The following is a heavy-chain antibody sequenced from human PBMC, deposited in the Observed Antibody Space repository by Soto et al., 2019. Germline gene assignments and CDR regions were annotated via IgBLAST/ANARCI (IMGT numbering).Heavy chain of an antibody. CDR3: AKYTHCSDRSAYHPPYYYDF. J-gene: IGHJ4*02. Sequence: GGSLRLSCKASGFIFSEYSMSWVRQAPGKGLEWVSSISGSSSHMYYADSLKGRFTISRDNAKNSLYLQMSGLRAEDAAVYFCAKYTHCSDRSAYHPPYYYDFWGQGILVTVSS. D-gene: IGHD3-22*01. CDR1: GFIFSEYS. V-gene: IGHV3-21*01. CDR2: ISGSSSHM.